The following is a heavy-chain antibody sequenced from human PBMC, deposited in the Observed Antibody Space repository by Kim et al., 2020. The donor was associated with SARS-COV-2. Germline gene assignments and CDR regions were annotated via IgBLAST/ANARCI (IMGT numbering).Heavy chain of an antibody. V-gene: IGHV3-7*01. J-gene: IGHJ4*02. D-gene: IGHD6-13*01. CDR2: INQDGSEK. CDR3: VPEAYSSIDS. CDR1: GLTFSRYW. Sequence: GGSLRLSCAVSGLTFSRYWMSWVRQAPGKGLEWVANINQDGSEKNYVDSVKGRFTISRDDAKNSLYLQMDSLRAEDTAIFYCVPEAYSSIDSWGQGTLVTVSS.